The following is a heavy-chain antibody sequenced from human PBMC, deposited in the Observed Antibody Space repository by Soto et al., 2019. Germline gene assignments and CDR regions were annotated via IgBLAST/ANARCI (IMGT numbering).Heavy chain of an antibody. CDR1: GFTFDDYA. J-gene: IGHJ3*02. D-gene: IGHD4-17*01. CDR3: AKPIRGDYYAFDI. V-gene: IGHV3-9*01. Sequence: GGSLRLSCAASGFTFDDYAMHWVRQAPGKGLEWVSGISWNSGSIGYADSVKGRFTISRDNAKNSLYLQMNSLRAEDTALYYCAKPIRGDYYAFDIWGQGTMVTVSS. CDR2: ISWNSGSI.